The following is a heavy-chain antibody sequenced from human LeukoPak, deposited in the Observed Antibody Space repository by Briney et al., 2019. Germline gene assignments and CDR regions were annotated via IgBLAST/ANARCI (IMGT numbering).Heavy chain of an antibody. Sequence: NPSETLSLTCAVSGGSISSSNWWSWVRQPPGKGLEWIGEIYHSGSTNYNPSLKSRVTISVDKSKNQFSLKLSSVTAADPAVYYCARSRDTVTLYYFDYWGQGTLVTVSS. CDR2: IYHSGST. V-gene: IGHV4-4*02. CDR1: GGSISSSNW. D-gene: IGHD4-17*01. CDR3: ARSRDTVTLYYFDY. J-gene: IGHJ4*02.